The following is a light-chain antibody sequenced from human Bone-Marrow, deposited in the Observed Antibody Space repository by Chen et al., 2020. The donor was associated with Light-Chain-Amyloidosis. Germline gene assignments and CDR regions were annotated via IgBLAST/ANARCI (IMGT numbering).Light chain of an antibody. Sequence: SVLTHPASASGSPGQSITISCTGTSSDVGGDNHVSWYQQHPDKAPKLMIYEVTNRPSWVPDRFSGSKSDNTASLTISGLQTEDEADYFCSSYTITNTLVFGSGTRVTVL. CDR3: SSYTITNTLV. CDR1: SSDVGGDNH. J-gene: IGLJ1*01. V-gene: IGLV2-14*01. CDR2: EVT.